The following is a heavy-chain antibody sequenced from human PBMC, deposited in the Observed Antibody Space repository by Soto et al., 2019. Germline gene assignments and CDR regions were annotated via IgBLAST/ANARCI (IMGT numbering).Heavy chain of an antibody. CDR2: ISYDRSNK. CDR3: ARVFSCSGGSRYSGKKGRYYIDY. V-gene: IGHV3-30-3*01. D-gene: IGHD2-15*01. Sequence: QVQLVESGGGVVQPGRSLRLSCAASGFTFSSYAMHWVRQAPGMGLAWVAVISYDRSNKYYADSVKGRFTISRDNSKNTLYLQMNSLRAEDTAVYYCARVFSCSGGSRYSGKKGRYYIDYWGQGTLVTVSS. J-gene: IGHJ4*02. CDR1: GFTFSSYA.